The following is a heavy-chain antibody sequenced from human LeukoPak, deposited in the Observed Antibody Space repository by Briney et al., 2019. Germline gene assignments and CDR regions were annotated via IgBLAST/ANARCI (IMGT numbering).Heavy chain of an antibody. CDR2: ISYTGGT. V-gene: IGHV4-31*03. J-gene: IGHJ4*02. CDR1: GCSVNNGPYY. CDR3: ATIVVGASFDY. D-gene: IGHD1-26*01. Sequence: SQTLSLTCTVSGCSVNNGPYYWSWIRQHPGKGLEWIGYISYTGGTYYNPSLESRASMSVDTSKNQFSLKLSSVTAADTAMYYCATIVVGASFDYWGQGTLVTVSS.